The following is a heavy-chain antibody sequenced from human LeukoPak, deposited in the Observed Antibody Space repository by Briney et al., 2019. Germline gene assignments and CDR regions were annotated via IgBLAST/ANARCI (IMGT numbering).Heavy chain of an antibody. CDR1: GGSFSGYY. CDR3: ARETMVRGVII. J-gene: IGHJ4*02. V-gene: IGHV4-34*01. D-gene: IGHD3-10*01. CDR2: INHSGST. Sequence: SETLSLTCAVYGGSFSGYYWSWIRQPPGKGLEWIGEINHSGSTNYNPSPKSRVTISVDTSKNQFSLKLSSVTAADTAVYYCARETMVRGVIIWGQGTLVTVSS.